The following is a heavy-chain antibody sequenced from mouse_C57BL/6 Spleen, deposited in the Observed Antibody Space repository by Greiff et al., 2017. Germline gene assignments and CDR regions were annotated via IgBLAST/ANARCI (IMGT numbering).Heavy chain of an antibody. CDR2: LYPGDGDT. V-gene: IGHV1-82*01. Sequence: QVQLKESGPELVKPGASVKISCKASGYAFSSSWLNWVKQRPGKGLAWIGRLYPGDGDTHSNWKFKGKATLTADKSSSTAYMQLSSLTSEDSAVYCCARGGAAQATFAYWGQGTLVTGSA. CDR1: GYAFSSSW. J-gene: IGHJ3*01. D-gene: IGHD3-2*02. CDR3: ARGGAAQATFAY.